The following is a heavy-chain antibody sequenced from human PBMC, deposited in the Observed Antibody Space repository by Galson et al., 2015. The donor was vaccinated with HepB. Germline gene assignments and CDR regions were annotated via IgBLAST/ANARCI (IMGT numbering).Heavy chain of an antibody. CDR2: ISWDGGST. J-gene: IGHJ4*02. CDR1: GFTFDDYA. CDR3: AKATSNLGAGTFWGVDY. V-gene: IGHV3-43D*03. Sequence: SLRLSCAASGFTFDDYAMNWVRQAPGKGLEWVSLISWDGGSTYYADSVKGRFTISRDNSKNSLYLQMNSLRAEDTALYYCAKATSNLGAGTFWGVDYWGQGTLVTVSS. D-gene: IGHD3-16*01.